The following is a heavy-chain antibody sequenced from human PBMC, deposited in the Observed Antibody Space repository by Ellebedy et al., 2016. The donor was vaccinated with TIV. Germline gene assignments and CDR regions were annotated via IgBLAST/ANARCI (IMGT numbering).Heavy chain of an antibody. J-gene: IGHJ4*02. CDR1: GYTFTTYY. V-gene: IGHV1-46*04. CDR3: ARARGVIAENFDF. CDR2: INPGGGST. D-gene: IGHD3-10*01. Sequence: AASVKVSCKASGYTFTTYYMHWVRHAPGQGLEWLGIINPGGGSTTYAQKLQGRVTMTRDTSTSTVYMELSSLRSEDTAVFYCARARGVIAENFDFWGQGTLVTVSS.